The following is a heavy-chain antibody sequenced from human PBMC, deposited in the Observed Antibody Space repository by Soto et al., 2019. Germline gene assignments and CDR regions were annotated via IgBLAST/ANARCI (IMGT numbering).Heavy chain of an antibody. Sequence: GGSLRLSCAASGVTFTGYWMSWVRQAPGKGLEWVANINRNGSEKYYVDSVKGRFTISRDNAKNSLYLQMNSLRVEDTAVYYCARYRGWGQGTLVTVSS. V-gene: IGHV3-7*01. J-gene: IGHJ4*02. CDR2: INRNGSEK. D-gene: IGHD1-26*01. CDR1: GVTFTGYW. CDR3: ARYRG.